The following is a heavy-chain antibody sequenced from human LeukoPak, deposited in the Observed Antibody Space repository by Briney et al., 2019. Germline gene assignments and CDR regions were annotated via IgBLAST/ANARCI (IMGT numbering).Heavy chain of an antibody. CDR2: FYYSGST. Sequence: SETLSLTCTVSGGSISSSSYYWGWIRQPPGEGLEWIGSFYYSGSTYYNPSLKSRVTISVDKSQNQFSLKLSSVTAADTAVYYCARGRVPAANPANWGQGTLVTVSS. J-gene: IGHJ4*02. CDR3: ARGRVPAANPAN. D-gene: IGHD2-2*01. CDR1: GGSISSSSYY. V-gene: IGHV4-39*07.